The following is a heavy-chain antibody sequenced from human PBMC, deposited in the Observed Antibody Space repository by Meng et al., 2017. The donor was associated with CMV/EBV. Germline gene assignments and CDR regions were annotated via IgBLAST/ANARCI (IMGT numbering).Heavy chain of an antibody. J-gene: IGHJ6*02. CDR3: ARDLPYDFWSGYYRYYYYGMDV. CDR2: INSDGSST. D-gene: IGHD3-3*01. Sequence: GGSLRLSCAASGFTFSSYWMHWVRQAPGKGLVWASRINSDGSSTSYADSVKGRFTISRDNAKNTLYLQMNSLRAEDTAVYYCARDLPYDFWSGYYRYYYYGMDVWGQGTTVTVSS. CDR1: GFTFSSYW. V-gene: IGHV3-74*01.